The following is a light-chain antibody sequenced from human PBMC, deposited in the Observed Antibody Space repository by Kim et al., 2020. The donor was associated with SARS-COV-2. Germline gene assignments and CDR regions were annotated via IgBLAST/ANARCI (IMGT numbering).Light chain of an antibody. Sequence: WSPGERAAPSCRARQSSSSSSLAWYQQKPGQAPRLLTYGAFSRARGTPDRFSVSGSGTDFSLTISRLEPEDFAIYFCQHHGSSPYTFGQGTKLEI. V-gene: IGKV3-20*01. CDR2: GAF. CDR3: QHHGSSPYT. CDR1: QSSSSSS. J-gene: IGKJ2*01.